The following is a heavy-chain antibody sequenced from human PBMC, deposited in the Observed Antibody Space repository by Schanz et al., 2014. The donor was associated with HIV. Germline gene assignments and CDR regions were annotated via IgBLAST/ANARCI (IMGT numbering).Heavy chain of an antibody. Sequence: EVQLVESGGGVVRPGGSLRLSCVASGFRFDEHGMSWVRQAPGKGLEWISYITNSGNRMNYADSVKGRFTTSRDNAKNSLYLQMNTLRADDTAVYYCAKPEYDSRGNSQSHFDYWGQGTLVTVSS. V-gene: IGHV3-48*04. CDR3: AKPEYDSRGNSQSHFDY. CDR1: GFRFDEHG. J-gene: IGHJ4*02. D-gene: IGHD3-22*01. CDR2: ITNSGNRM.